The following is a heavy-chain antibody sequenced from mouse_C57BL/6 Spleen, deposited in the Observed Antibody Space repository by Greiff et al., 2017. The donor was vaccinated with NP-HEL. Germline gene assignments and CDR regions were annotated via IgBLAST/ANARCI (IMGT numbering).Heavy chain of an antibody. V-gene: IGHV1-69*01. J-gene: IGHJ4*01. Sequence: QVQLQQPGAELVMPGASVKLSCKASGYTFTSYWMHWVKQRPGQGLEWIGEIDPSDSYTNYNQKFKGKSTLTVDKSSSTAYMQLSSLTSEDSAVYYCARSGYKGDAMDYWGQGTSVTVSS. CDR1: GYTFTSYW. D-gene: IGHD1-3*01. CDR2: IDPSDSYT. CDR3: ARSGYKGDAMDY.